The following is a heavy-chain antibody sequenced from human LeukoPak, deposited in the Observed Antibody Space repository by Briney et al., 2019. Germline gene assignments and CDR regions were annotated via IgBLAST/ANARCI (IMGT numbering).Heavy chain of an antibody. J-gene: IGHJ4*02. V-gene: IGHV3-53*01. CDR1: GFTVSSNY. Sequence: GGSLRLSCAASGFTVSSNYMSWVRQAPGKGLEWVSVIYSGGSTYYADSVKGRFTVSRDNPKNTLYLQMNSLRAEDTAVYYCAKLANTASDFDYWGQGTLVTVSS. D-gene: IGHD5-18*01. CDR2: IYSGGST. CDR3: AKLANTASDFDY.